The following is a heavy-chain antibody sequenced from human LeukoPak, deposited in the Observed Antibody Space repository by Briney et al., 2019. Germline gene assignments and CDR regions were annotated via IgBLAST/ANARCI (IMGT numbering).Heavy chain of an antibody. CDR1: GGSFSGYY. CDR3: ARVGSSGWLRTNWFDP. CDR2: INHSGST. D-gene: IGHD6-19*01. Sequence: PSETLSLTCAVYGGSFSGYYWSWIRQPQGKGLEWIGEINHSGSTNYNPSLKSRVTISVDTSKNQFSLKLSSVTAADTAVYYCARVGSSGWLRTNWFDPWGQGTLVTVSS. V-gene: IGHV4-34*01. J-gene: IGHJ5*02.